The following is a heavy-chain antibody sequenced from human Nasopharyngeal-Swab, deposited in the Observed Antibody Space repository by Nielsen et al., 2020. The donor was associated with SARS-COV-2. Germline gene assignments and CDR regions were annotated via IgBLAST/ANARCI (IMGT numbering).Heavy chain of an antibody. J-gene: IGHJ6*02. Sequence: GGFLRLSCAASGFTFSSYSMNWVRQAPGKGLEWVSSISSSSSYIYYADSVKGRFTISRDNAKNSLYLQMNSLRAEDTAVYYCARDEQLAYGMDVWGQGTTVTVSS. CDR1: GFTFSSYS. CDR3: ARDEQLAYGMDV. D-gene: IGHD6-6*01. V-gene: IGHV3-21*01. CDR2: ISSSSSYI.